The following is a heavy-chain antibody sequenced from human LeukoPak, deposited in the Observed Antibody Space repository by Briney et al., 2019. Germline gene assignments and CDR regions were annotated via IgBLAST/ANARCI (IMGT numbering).Heavy chain of an antibody. CDR1: GGTFSSYA. Sequence: ASVKVSCKASGGTFSSYAISWVRQAPGQGLEWMGRIIPILGIANYAQKFQGRVTMTRNTSISTAYMELSSLRSEDTAVYYCARSEDDYFDYWGQGTLVTVSS. CDR2: IIPILGIA. J-gene: IGHJ4*02. V-gene: IGHV1-69*04. CDR3: ARSEDDYFDY.